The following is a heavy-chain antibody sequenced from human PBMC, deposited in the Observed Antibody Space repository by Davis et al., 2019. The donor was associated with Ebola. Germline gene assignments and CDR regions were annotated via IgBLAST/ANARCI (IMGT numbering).Heavy chain of an antibody. D-gene: IGHD2-2*01. J-gene: IGHJ6*03. CDR1: GFPFSTYW. V-gene: IGHV3-7*01. Sequence: PGGSLRLSCAASGFPFSTYWMSWVRQAPGKGLEWVANIKFDGSQKFYEESVTGRFTISRDNANNSLYLQMNSLKAEDTAVYYCARLDYANSSVWVNYYYYYMNVWGKGTTVTVSS. CDR2: IKFDGSQK. CDR3: ARLDYANSSVWVNYYYYYMNV.